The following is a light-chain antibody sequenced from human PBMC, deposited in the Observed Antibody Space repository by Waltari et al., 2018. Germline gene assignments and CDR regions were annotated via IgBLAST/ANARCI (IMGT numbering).Light chain of an antibody. CDR3: QSYDRSLSVV. CDR1: GSNIGAGYD. Sequence: QSALTQPPSVSGAPGQRITISCTGSGSNIGAGYDVHWYQQFPGTAPKLLLYGNTNRPSGVPDRFFGSKTGTSASLAITGLQADDEADYYCQSYDRSLSVVFGGGTKLTVL. J-gene: IGLJ2*01. V-gene: IGLV1-40*01. CDR2: GNT.